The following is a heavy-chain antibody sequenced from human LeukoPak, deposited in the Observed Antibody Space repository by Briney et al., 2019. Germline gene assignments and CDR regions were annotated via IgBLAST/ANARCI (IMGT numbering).Heavy chain of an antibody. J-gene: IGHJ4*02. CDR1: GGSISSYY. Sequence: SETLSLTCTVSGGSISSYYWSWIRQPPGKGLEWVGHIYYSGTTNYNPSLKSRVTISIDTSQNRFSLKLSSVTAADTAVYYCARDSGSGTYYWGQGTLVTVSS. CDR2: IYYSGTT. V-gene: IGHV4-59*01. CDR3: ARDSGSGTYY. D-gene: IGHD6-19*01.